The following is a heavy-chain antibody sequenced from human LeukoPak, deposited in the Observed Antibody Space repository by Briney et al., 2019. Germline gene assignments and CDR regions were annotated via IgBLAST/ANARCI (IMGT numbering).Heavy chain of an antibody. CDR1: GFTFSDYY. V-gene: IGHV3-11*06. CDR3: ARQNSSSWYHYYYSYYGMDV. Sequence: GALRLSCAASGFTFSDYYMSWIRQAPGKGLEWVSYISSSSSYTNYADSVKGRFTISRDNAKNSLYLQMNSLRAEDTAVYYCARQNSSSWYHYYYSYYGMDVWGKGTTVTVSS. J-gene: IGHJ6*04. CDR2: ISSSSSYT. D-gene: IGHD6-13*01.